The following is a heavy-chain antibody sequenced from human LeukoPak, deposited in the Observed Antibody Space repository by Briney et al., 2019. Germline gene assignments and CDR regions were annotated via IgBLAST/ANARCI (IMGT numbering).Heavy chain of an antibody. CDR2: ISSSSSYI. CDR1: GFTFSSYS. D-gene: IGHD3-22*01. CDR3: ARPTRYYDSSGYYDAFDI. V-gene: IGHV3-21*01. J-gene: IGHJ3*02. Sequence: GGSLRLSCAASGFTFSSYSMNWVRQAPGKGLEWVSSISSSSSYIYYADSVKGRFTISRGNAKNSLYLQMNSLRAEDTAVYYCARPTRYYDSSGYYDAFDIWGQGTMVTVSS.